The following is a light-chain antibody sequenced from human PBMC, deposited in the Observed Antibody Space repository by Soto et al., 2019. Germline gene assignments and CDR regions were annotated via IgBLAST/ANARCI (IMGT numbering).Light chain of an antibody. CDR2: AAS. Sequence: DIQMTQSPSSLSASVGDRVTITCRASQSISYYLSWYQQKPGKAPNLLISAASSLQSGVPSRFSGSGSGTHFTLTISSLLPEDFATYYCHQSYSTLRSFGQGTRLEIK. CDR3: HQSYSTLRS. J-gene: IGKJ5*01. V-gene: IGKV1-39*01. CDR1: QSISYY.